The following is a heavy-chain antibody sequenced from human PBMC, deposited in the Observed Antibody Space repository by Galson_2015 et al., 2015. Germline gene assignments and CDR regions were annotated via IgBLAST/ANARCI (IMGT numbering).Heavy chain of an antibody. D-gene: IGHD3-16*02. CDR2: ISYSGST. CDR3: ASYRPDTIPFDY. Sequence: GGSISSSRYFWGWIRQSPGKGLEWVGSISYSGSTYYNPSLESRVTISADTSKDQFSLKLSSVTAADTAVYYCASYRPDTIPFDYSGQGTLVSVSS. CDR1: GGSISSSRYF. V-gene: IGHV4-39*01. J-gene: IGHJ4*02.